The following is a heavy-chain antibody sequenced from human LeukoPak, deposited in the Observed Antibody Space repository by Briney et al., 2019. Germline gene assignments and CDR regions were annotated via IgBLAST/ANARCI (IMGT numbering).Heavy chain of an antibody. Sequence: EPGGSLRLSCAASGFTVSINYMSWVRQAPGKGLEWVAVISYDGSNKYYADSVKGRFTISRDNSKNTLYLQMNSLRAEDTAVYYCARDLVAAASYYYYYMDVWGKGTTVTVSS. J-gene: IGHJ6*03. CDR1: GFTVSINY. D-gene: IGHD6-13*01. CDR2: ISYDGSNK. CDR3: ARDLVAAASYYYYYMDV. V-gene: IGHV3-30*01.